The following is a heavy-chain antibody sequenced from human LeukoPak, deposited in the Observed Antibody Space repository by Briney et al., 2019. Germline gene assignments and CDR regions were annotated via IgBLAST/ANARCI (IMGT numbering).Heavy chain of an antibody. D-gene: IGHD4-17*01. Sequence: PGGSLRLSCVASGFTFSTYGMSWVRQAPGKGLEWVSAISGSGGSTYYADSVKGRFTISRDNSKNTLYLQMNSLRAEDTAVYYCAKPDYGDYVWSIYYYYYMDVWGKGTTVTVSS. CDR2: ISGSGGST. V-gene: IGHV3-23*01. J-gene: IGHJ6*03. CDR3: AKPDYGDYVWSIYYYYYMDV. CDR1: GFTFSTYG.